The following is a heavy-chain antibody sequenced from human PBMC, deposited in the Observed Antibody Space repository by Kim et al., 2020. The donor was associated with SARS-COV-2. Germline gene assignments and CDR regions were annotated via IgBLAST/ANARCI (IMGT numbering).Heavy chain of an antibody. CDR3: ARDRGGLGDV. J-gene: IGHJ3*01. Sequence: YAASVKGRLTISRDDSKNSLFLQMNSLKIEDTAIYYCARDRGGLGDVWGQGTMVTVSS. V-gene: IGHV3-72*01.